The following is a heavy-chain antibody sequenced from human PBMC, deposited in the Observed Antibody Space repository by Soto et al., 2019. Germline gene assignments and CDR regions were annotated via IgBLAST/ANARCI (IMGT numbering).Heavy chain of an antibody. CDR2: MSYDGSNK. V-gene: IGHV3-30*03. Sequence: GGSLRLSCAASGFTFSSYGMHWVRQAPCKGLEWVAVMSYDGSNKYYADSVKGRFTISRDNSKNTLYLQMHSLRAEATAVYYCARHFHYDDYPHYYYCMGFWGKGTTVTVSS. D-gene: IGHD4-17*01. CDR1: GFTFSSYG. J-gene: IGHJ6*03. CDR3: ARHFHYDDYPHYYYCMGF.